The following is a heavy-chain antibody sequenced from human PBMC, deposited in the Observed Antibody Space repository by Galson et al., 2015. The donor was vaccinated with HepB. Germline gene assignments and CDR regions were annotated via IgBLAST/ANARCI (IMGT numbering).Heavy chain of an antibody. CDR2: MSGSGGST. CDR1: GFTFSSYA. D-gene: IGHD5-24*01. CDR3: AKPRDGYNLIALDY. V-gene: IGHV3-23*01. Sequence: SLRLSCAASGFTFSSYAMNWVRQAPGKGLEWVSGMSGSGGSTFYAVSVKGRFTISRDNSKNTVYLQMNSLTAEDTAVYYCAKPRDGYNLIALDYWGQGTLVTVSS. J-gene: IGHJ4*02.